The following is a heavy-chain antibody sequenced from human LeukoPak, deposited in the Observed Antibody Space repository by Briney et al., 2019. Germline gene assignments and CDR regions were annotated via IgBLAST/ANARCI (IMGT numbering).Heavy chain of an antibody. CDR2: MSYSGST. V-gene: IGHV4-39*01. Sequence: PSETLSLTCTVCGGSISSTTYYWGWIRQPPGKGLEWIGRMSYSGSTYYNPSLRSRVTISVDTSKKHFSLKLTSVTAADTAVYYCVRQIAVAGGIDYWGQGTLVTVSS. D-gene: IGHD6-19*01. CDR1: GGSISSTTYY. CDR3: VRQIAVAGGIDY. J-gene: IGHJ4*02.